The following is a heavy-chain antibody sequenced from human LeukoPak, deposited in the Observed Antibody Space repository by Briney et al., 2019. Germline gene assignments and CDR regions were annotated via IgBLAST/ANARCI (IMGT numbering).Heavy chain of an antibody. J-gene: IGHJ4*02. D-gene: IGHD4-17*01. CDR1: DGSTTNYD. CDR2: IHYSGTT. V-gene: IGHV4-59*01. CDR3: ATGYGDFRVEGRYFYS. Sequence: SETLSLTCTVSDGSTTNYDWSWVRQPPGKGLEFFGHIHYSGTTNYNPSLRSRVTISIDTSKKHFFLKLKSVTAADTAVYYCATGYGDFRVEGRYFYSWGQGTLVTVSS.